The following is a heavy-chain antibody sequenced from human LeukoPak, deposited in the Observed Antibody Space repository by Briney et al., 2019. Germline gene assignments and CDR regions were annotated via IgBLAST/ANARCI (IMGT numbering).Heavy chain of an antibody. V-gene: IGHV6-1*01. CDR1: GDSVSSNSAA. CDR3: ARSTGPTDY. CDR2: TYYRSKWHT. J-gene: IGHJ4*02. D-gene: IGHD1-1*01. Sequence: SQTLSLTCVISGDSVSSNSAAWNWIRQSPSRGLEWLGRTYYRSKWHTYYAASVKSRIAINRDTSKNQFSLQLNSVTPEDTAVYYCARSTGPTDYWGQGTLVTVSS.